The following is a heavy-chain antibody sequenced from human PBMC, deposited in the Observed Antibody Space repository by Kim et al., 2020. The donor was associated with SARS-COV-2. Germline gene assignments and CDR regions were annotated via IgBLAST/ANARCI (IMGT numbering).Heavy chain of an antibody. CDR1: GFTVTSNY. Sequence: GGSLRLSCAASGFTVTSNYMSWVRQAPGKGLEWVAVLYNGGSTYHADSVQGRFTISRDNSKNTLFLQMDSLRAEDTAVDFCATDEGGIAVRPEDFWGPRTLVTVSS. D-gene: IGHD6-6*01. V-gene: IGHV3-53*01. CDR2: LYNGGST. CDR3: ATDEGGIAVRPEDF. J-gene: IGHJ4*02.